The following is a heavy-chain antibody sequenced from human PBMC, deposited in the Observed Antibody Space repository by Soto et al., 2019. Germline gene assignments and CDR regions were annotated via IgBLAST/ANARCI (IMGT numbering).Heavy chain of an antibody. D-gene: IGHD6-13*01. Sequence: GASVKVSCKASGYTFTSYGISWVRQAPGQGLEWMGWISAYNGNTNYAQKLQGRVTMTTDTSTSTAYMELRSLRSDDTAVYYCARGVRIAAAGQGWFDPWGQGTLVTVSS. CDR1: GYTFTSYG. V-gene: IGHV1-18*01. CDR3: ARGVRIAAAGQGWFDP. CDR2: ISAYNGNT. J-gene: IGHJ5*02.